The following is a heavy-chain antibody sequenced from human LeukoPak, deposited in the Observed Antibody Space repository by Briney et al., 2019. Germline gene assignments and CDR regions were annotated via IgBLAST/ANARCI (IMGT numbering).Heavy chain of an antibody. CDR2: INHSGST. CDR1: GGSFSGYY. V-gene: IGHV4-34*01. J-gene: IGHJ1*01. CDR3: AGHDSSGTYFQH. Sequence: SETLSLTCAVYGGSFSGYYWSWIRQPPGKGLEWIGEINHSGSTNYNPSLKSRVTISVDTSKNQFSLKLSSVTAADTAVYYCAGHDSSGTYFQHWGQGTLVTVSS. D-gene: IGHD3-22*01.